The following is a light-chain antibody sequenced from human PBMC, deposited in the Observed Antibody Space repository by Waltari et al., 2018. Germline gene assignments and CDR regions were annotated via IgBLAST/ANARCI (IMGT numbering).Light chain of an antibody. CDR3: QHYVTLPAT. J-gene: IGKJ1*01. CDR1: QTVSRA. V-gene: IGKV3-20*01. CDR2: AAS. Sequence: EIVLTQYPGTLSLSPGERAPLPCSASQTVSRALAWYQQKPDQAPRLLIYAASSRATGIPDRFSGGGSGTDFSLTISRLEPEDFAVYYCQHYVTLPATFGQGTKVAF.